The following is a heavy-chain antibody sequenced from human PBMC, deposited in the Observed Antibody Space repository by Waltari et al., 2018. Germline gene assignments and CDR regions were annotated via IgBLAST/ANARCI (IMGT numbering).Heavy chain of an antibody. V-gene: IGHV1-69*08. CDR3: ARDSEYYDFWSAPEP. CDR2: IIPICGTA. CDR1: GGTFSSYA. J-gene: IGHJ5*02. Sequence: QVQLVQSGAEVRKPGSSVKVSCKASGGTFSSYAISWVRQAPGQGLEWMGRIIPICGTANYAQKFQGRVTMTADKSTSTAYMELSSLRSEDTAVYYCARDSEYYDFWSAPEPWGQGTLVTVSS. D-gene: IGHD3-3*01.